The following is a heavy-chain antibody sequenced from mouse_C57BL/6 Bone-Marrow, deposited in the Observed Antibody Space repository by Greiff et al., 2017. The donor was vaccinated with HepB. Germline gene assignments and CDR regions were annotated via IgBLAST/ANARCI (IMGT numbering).Heavy chain of an antibody. CDR2: IDATDSYT. J-gene: IGHJ2*01. Sequence: QVQLQQPGAELVKPGASVKLSCTASGYTFTSYWMQWVKQRPGQGLEWIGEIDATDSYTNYNQKFKGKATLTVDTSSSTAYMQLSSLTSEDSAVYYCARCYSYDYGSRQYYFDYWGQGTTLTVSS. CDR1: GYTFTSYW. D-gene: IGHD1-1*01. V-gene: IGHV1-50*01. CDR3: ARCYSYDYGSRQYYFDY.